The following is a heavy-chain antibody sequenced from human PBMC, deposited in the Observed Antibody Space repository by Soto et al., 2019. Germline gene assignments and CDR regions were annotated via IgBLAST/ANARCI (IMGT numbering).Heavy chain of an antibody. CDR1: GGSFSSGGYY. CDR2: IYYSGST. V-gene: IGHV4-31*09. Sequence: SETLSLTCTVSGGSFSSGGYYWSWIRQHPGKGLEWIGYIYYSGSTYYNPSLRSRVTISVDTSKNHFSLKLSSVTAADTAVYYCTQFDYWGQGTLVTVSS. CDR3: TQFDY. J-gene: IGHJ4*02.